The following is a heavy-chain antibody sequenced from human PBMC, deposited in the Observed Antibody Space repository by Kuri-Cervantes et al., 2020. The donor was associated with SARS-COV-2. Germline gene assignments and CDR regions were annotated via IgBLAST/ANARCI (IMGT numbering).Heavy chain of an antibody. Sequence: SETLSLTCAVYGGSFSGYYWSWIRQPPGKGLEWIGEINHSGSTNYNPSLKSRVTISVATSKNQFSLKLSSVTAADKAVYYCARHGGIAVAGTFDYWGQGTLVTVSS. D-gene: IGHD6-19*01. CDR3: ARHGGIAVAGTFDY. V-gene: IGHV4-34*01. CDR2: INHSGST. CDR1: GGSFSGYY. J-gene: IGHJ4*02.